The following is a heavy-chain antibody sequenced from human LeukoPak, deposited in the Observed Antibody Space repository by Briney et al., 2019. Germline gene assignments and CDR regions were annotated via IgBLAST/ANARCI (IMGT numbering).Heavy chain of an antibody. CDR1: GGSISSSSYY. Sequence: SETLSLTCTVSGGSISSSSYYWGWIRQPPGKGLEWIGSIYYSGSTYYNPSLKSRVTISVDTSKNQFSLKLSSVTAADTAVYYCARVPYSNPSYYYYYYMDVWGKGTTVTVSS. CDR3: ARVPYSNPSYYYYYYMDV. V-gene: IGHV4-39*01. J-gene: IGHJ6*03. D-gene: IGHD4-11*01. CDR2: IYYSGST.